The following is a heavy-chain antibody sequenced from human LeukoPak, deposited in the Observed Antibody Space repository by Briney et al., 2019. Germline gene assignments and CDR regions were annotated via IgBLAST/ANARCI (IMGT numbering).Heavy chain of an antibody. CDR1: GFTFSSYA. D-gene: IGHD3-22*01. J-gene: IGHJ4*02. CDR2: ISYDGSNK. CDR3: AREGPGRTYYYDSSDPAPHYFDY. Sequence: GRSLRLSRAASGFTFSSYAVHWVRQAPGKGLEWVAVISYDGSNKYYANSVKGRFTISRDNSKNTLYLQMNSLRAEDTAVYYCAREGPGRTYYYDSSDPAPHYFDYWGQGTLVTVSS. V-gene: IGHV3-30*01.